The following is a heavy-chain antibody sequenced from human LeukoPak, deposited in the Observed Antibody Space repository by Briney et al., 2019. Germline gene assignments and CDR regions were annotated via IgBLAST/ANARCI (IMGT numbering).Heavy chain of an antibody. CDR1: GFTVSSNY. V-gene: IGHV3-53*01. Sequence: PGGSLRLSSAASGFTVSSNYMSWVRQAPGKGLEWVSVIYSGGSTYYADSAKGRFTISRDNSKNTLYLQMNSLRAEDTAVYYCARQVGATNDYWGQGTLVTVSS. CDR2: IYSGGST. CDR3: ARQVGATNDY. D-gene: IGHD1-26*01. J-gene: IGHJ4*02.